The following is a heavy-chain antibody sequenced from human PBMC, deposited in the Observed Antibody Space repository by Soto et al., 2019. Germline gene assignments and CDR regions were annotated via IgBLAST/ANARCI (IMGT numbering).Heavy chain of an antibody. D-gene: IGHD3-3*01. CDR1: GYTFNTYG. V-gene: IGHV1-18*01. CDR2: ISAYDGKT. J-gene: IGHJ5*02. Sequence: VASVKVSCKTSGYTFNTYGINWVRQAPGQGLELMGWISAYDGKTTYAEKFQGRVTLTTDTSTSTAYMELRSLRSDDTAIYCCARDPHEFWTSYWFDPWGQGTPVTVSS. CDR3: ARDPHEFWTSYWFDP.